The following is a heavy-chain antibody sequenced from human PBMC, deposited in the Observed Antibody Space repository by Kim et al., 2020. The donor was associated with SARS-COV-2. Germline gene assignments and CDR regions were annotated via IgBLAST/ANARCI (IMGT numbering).Heavy chain of an antibody. J-gene: IGHJ6*02. D-gene: IGHD5-18*01. CDR1: GFTFDDYA. Sequence: GGSLRLSCAASGFTFDDYAMHWVRQAPGKGLEWVSGISWNSGTIGYADSVKGRFTISRDNAKNSLYLQMNSLRAEDTALYYCAKDIGPEGGYSWRRGVYYGMDVWGQGPTVTVSS. CDR2: ISWNSGTI. CDR3: AKDIGPEGGYSWRRGVYYGMDV. V-gene: IGHV3-9*01.